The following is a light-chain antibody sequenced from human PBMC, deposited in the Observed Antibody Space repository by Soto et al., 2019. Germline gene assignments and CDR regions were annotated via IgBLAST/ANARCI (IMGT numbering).Light chain of an antibody. V-gene: IGLV2-14*01. J-gene: IGLJ1*01. CDR1: SSDIGAYNY. CDR3: FSHRSGDSHV. Sequence: QSVLTQPASVSGSPGQSITISCTGTSSDIGAYNYVSWYQQYPGKAPKLMIYGVTNRPSGVSNRFSGSKTGNTASLTISGLQAEDEADYYCFSHRSGDSHVFGTAPNVTVL. CDR2: GVT.